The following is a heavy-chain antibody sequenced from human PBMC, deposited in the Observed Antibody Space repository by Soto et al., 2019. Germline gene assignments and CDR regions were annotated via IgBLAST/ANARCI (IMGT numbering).Heavy chain of an antibody. V-gene: IGHV3-30-3*01. CDR3: ARGTYYDFWSGYYPLDY. D-gene: IGHD3-3*01. Sequence: GGSLRLSCAASGFTFSSYAMHWVRQAPGKGLEWVAVISYDGSNKYYADSVKGRFTISRDNSKNTLYLQMNSLRAEDTAVYYCARGTYYDFWSGYYPLDYWGQGTLVTAPQ. CDR1: GFTFSSYA. J-gene: IGHJ4*02. CDR2: ISYDGSNK.